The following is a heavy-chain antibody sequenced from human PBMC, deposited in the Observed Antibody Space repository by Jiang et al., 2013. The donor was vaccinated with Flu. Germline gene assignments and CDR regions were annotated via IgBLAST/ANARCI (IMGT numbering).Heavy chain of an antibody. V-gene: IGHV3-30*18. CDR2: MSYDGRNK. D-gene: IGHD3-22*01. CDR3: AKDWDDSSGYFLDY. Sequence: RLSCAASGFTFSSYGMHWVRQAPGKGLEWVAVMSYDGRNKSYADSVKGRFTISRDNSKNTLYLQMNSLRAEDTAVYYCAKDWDDSSGYFLDYWGQGTLVTVSS. J-gene: IGHJ4*02. CDR1: GFTFSSYG.